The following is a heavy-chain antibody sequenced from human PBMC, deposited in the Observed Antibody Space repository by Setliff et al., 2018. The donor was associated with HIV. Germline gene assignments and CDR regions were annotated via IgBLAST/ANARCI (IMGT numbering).Heavy chain of an antibody. CDR3: TRTPGAWQNYFDY. J-gene: IGHJ4*02. D-gene: IGHD2-15*01. V-gene: IGHV3-49*04. CDR1: GVTFGDYA. Sequence: PGGTLRLSCTTSGVTFGDYAFSWVRQAPGTGLEWVGLIRTQPDGGTTEYAASVKGRVTISRDDSLGIAYLQLNSLKSEDKAIYYCTRTPGAWQNYFDYWGQGTPVTVSS. CDR2: IRTQPDGGTT.